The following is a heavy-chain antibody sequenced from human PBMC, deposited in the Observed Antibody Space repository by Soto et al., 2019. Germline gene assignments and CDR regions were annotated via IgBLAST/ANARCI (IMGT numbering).Heavy chain of an antibody. CDR3: ARAVLHCSSTSCYMDEGINWFDP. Sequence: SETLSLTCTVSGGSISSYYWSWIRQPPGKGLEWIGYIYYSGSTNYNPSLKSRVTISVDTSKNQFSLKLSSVTAADTAVYYCARAVLHCSSTSCYMDEGINWFDPWGQGTLVTVSS. D-gene: IGHD2-2*02. V-gene: IGHV4-59*01. CDR2: IYYSGST. CDR1: GGSISSYY. J-gene: IGHJ5*02.